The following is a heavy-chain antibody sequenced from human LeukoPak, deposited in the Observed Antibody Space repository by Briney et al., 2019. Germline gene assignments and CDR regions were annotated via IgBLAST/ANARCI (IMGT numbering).Heavy chain of an antibody. CDR1: GFINTYW. V-gene: IGHV3-7*01. D-gene: IGHD6-19*01. Sequence: PGGSLRLSRAASGFINTYWMSWVRQAPGRGLEWVANIKQDGSEIYYADSVKGRFTISRDNAKNSLYLQMNSLRAEDTAVYYCARRSGLDYWGQGTLVTVSS. CDR2: IKQDGSEI. J-gene: IGHJ4*02. CDR3: ARRSGLDY.